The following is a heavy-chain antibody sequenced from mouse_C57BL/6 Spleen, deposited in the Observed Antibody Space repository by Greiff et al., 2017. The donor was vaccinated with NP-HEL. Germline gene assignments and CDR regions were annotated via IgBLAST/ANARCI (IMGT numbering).Heavy chain of an antibody. D-gene: IGHD2-1*01. CDR1: GFNIKDYS. V-gene: IGHV14-2*01. Sequence: EVQLQQSGAELVKPGASVKLSCTASGFNIKDYSMHWVKQRTEQGLEWIGRIDPEDGETKYAPKFQGKATLTTDTSSNTAYLQLSSLTSEDTAVYYCPRRGYGNPWYFDVWGTGTTVTVSS. J-gene: IGHJ1*03. CDR2: IDPEDGET. CDR3: PRRGYGNPWYFDV.